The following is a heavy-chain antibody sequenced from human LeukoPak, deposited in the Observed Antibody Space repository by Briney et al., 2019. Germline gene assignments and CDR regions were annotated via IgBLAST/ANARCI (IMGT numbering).Heavy chain of an antibody. Sequence: GGSLRLSCAASGFTFSSYGMHWVRQAPGKGLEWVAFIRYDGGNKYYADSVKGRFTVSRDNSKNTLYLQLNSLTAGDTAIYYCAKNRAVGSPRGTFHIWGQGTMVAVSS. CDR1: GFTFSSYG. CDR3: AKNRAVGSPRGTFHI. D-gene: IGHD3-10*01. CDR2: IRYDGGNK. J-gene: IGHJ3*02. V-gene: IGHV3-30*02.